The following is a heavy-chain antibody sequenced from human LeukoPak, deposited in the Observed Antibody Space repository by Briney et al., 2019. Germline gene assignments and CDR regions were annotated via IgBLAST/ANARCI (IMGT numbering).Heavy chain of an antibody. J-gene: IGHJ4*02. CDR2: IYYSGST. D-gene: IGHD3-22*01. CDR3: ARSAHYSQFDY. Sequence: SETLSLTCTVSGGSISSYYWSWIRQPPGKGLEWIGYIYYSGSTNYNPSLESRVTISVDTSKNQFSLKLRSVTAADTAVYYCARSAHYSQFDYWGQGTLVTVSS. V-gene: IGHV4-59*01. CDR1: GGSISSYY.